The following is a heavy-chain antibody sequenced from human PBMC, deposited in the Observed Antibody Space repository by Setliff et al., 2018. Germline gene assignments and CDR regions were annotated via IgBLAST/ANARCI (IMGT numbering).Heavy chain of an antibody. CDR3: ARLLPLVGPGGRFDY. V-gene: IGHV1-69*13. J-gene: IGHJ4*02. D-gene: IGHD3-16*01. Sequence: SVKVSCKASGGIFSSYAISWVRQAPGQGLEWMGGIIPIFGTANYSHKFQGRVTITADESTSTAYMELSSLRSEDTAVYYCARLLPLVGPGGRFDYWCQGTLVTVSS. CDR1: GGIFSSYA. CDR2: IIPIFGTA.